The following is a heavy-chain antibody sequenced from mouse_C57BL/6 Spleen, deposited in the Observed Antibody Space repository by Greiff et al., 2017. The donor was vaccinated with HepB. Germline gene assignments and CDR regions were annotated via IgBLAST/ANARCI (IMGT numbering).Heavy chain of an antibody. J-gene: IGHJ4*01. D-gene: IGHD1-1*01. CDR3: ARSYYGSSSYAMDY. CDR2: ISYSGST. V-gene: IGHV3-1*01. Sequence: EVQGVESGPGMVKPSQSLSLTCTVTGYSITSGYDWHWIRHFPGNKLEWMGYISYSGSTNYNPSLKSRISITHDTSKNHFFLKLNSVTTEDTATYYCARSYYGSSSYAMDYWGQGTSVTVSS. CDR1: GYSITSGYD.